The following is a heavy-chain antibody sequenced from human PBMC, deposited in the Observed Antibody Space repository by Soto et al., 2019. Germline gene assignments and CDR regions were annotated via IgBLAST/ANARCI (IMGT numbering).Heavy chain of an antibody. CDR2: IKQDGSEK. J-gene: IGHJ4*02. D-gene: IGHD6-6*01. V-gene: IGHV3-7*01. Sequence: GGSLRLSCAASGFTFSSYWLSWVRQAPGKGLEWVANIKQDGSEKYYVDSVKGRFTISRDNAKNSLYLQMNSLRAEDTAVYYCAREVLEYSSSWDYWGQGTLVTVSS. CDR1: GFTFSSYW. CDR3: AREVLEYSSSWDY.